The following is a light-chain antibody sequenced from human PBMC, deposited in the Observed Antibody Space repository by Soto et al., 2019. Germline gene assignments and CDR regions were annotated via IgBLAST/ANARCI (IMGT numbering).Light chain of an antibody. CDR1: QSLLHSNGYNY. Sequence: DIVMTQSPLSLPVTPGEPASISCRSSQSLLHSNGYNYLDWYLQKPGQSPQLLIYLGSNRASGVPDRFSGSGSGTDFTLKISRVEAEAVGVYYCMQALQTLWTFGQGTKVEIK. V-gene: IGKV2-28*01. CDR2: LGS. CDR3: MQALQTLWT. J-gene: IGKJ1*01.